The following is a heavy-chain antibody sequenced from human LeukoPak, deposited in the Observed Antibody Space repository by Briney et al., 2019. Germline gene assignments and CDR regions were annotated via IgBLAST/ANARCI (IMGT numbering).Heavy chain of an antibody. V-gene: IGHV3-30-3*01. CDR1: GFTFSTYA. CDR2: ISYDGGNK. D-gene: IGHD3-10*01. Sequence: PGGSLRLSCAASGFTFSTYAMHWVRQGPGKGLEWVAVISYDGGNKYYADSVKGRFTISRDNSKNTLYLQMSSLSAEDTAVYYCARTTTPHYYGSGSYALGYWGQGTLVTVPS. J-gene: IGHJ4*02. CDR3: ARTTTPHYYGSGSYALGY.